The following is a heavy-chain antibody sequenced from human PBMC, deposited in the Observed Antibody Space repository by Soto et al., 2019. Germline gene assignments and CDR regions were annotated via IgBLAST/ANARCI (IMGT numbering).Heavy chain of an antibody. CDR1: GFTFSSYS. Sequence: EVQLVESGGGLVRPGGSLRLSCAASGFTFSSYSMNWVRQAPGKGLEWVSSISTSSSYRYYVDSVKGRFTLSRDNAKNSLYLQINGLRAEDTAVYYCPTITLPGSSGYYSYGMDVWGQGTTVTVSS. V-gene: IGHV3-21*01. CDR2: ISTSSSYR. D-gene: IGHD1-20*01. J-gene: IGHJ6*02. CDR3: PTITLPGSSGYYSYGMDV.